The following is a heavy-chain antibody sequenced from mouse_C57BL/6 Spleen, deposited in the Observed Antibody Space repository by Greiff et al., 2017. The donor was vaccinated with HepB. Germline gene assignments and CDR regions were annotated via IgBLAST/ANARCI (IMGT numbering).Heavy chain of an antibody. CDR2: IYPRSGNT. CDR3: ARAGGSGYYFDY. Sequence: VQLQQSGAELARPGASVKLSCKASGYTFTSYGISWVKQRTGQGLEWIGEIYPRSGNTYYNEKFKGKATLTADKSSSTAYMELRSLTSEDSAVYFCARAGGSGYYFDYWGQGTTLTVSS. J-gene: IGHJ2*01. CDR1: GYTFTSYG. V-gene: IGHV1-81*01. D-gene: IGHD3-2*02.